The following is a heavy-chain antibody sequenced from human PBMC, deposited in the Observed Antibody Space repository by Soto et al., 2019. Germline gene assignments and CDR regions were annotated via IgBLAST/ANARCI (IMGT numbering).Heavy chain of an antibody. CDR2: IRSQPYGGTA. CDR3: IGSFPF. J-gene: IGHJ4*02. V-gene: IGHV3-49*03. Sequence: EVYLVESGGGLVEPGRSLGLSCTASGFPFGNFLMSWFRQAPGKGMEWVGFIRSQPYGGTAEYAASVRGRFTISRDDSKGIAYLQMNSLQTEDSGVYYCIGSFPFWGQGTLVTVSS. D-gene: IGHD3-10*01. CDR1: GFPFGNFL.